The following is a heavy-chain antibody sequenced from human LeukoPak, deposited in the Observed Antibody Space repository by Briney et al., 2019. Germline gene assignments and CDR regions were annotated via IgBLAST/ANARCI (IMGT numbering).Heavy chain of an antibody. CDR2: INHSGST. CDR3: ARDAYDFWSGERDY. CDR1: GGSFSGYY. J-gene: IGHJ4*02. D-gene: IGHD3-3*01. Sequence: SETLSLTCAVYGGSFSGYYWSWIRQPPGKGLEWIGEINHSGSTNYNPSLKSRVTISVDTSKNQFSLKLSSVTAADTAVYYCARDAYDFWSGERDYWSQGTLVTVSS. V-gene: IGHV4-34*01.